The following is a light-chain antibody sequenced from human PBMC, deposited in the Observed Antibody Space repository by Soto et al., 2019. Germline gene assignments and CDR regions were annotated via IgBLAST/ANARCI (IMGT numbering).Light chain of an antibody. CDR1: QSVLYSSTNKNY. CDR3: QQYYSLPPT. J-gene: IGKJ4*01. CDR2: WAF. Sequence: DIVMTQSLESLAVSLGERATINRKSSQSVLYSSTNKNYLAWYQQKEGQPPRLLIYWAFTRESGVPDRFSGSGSGTDFTLTISSLQAEDVAVYYCQQYYSLPPTFGGGTKVDIK. V-gene: IGKV4-1*01.